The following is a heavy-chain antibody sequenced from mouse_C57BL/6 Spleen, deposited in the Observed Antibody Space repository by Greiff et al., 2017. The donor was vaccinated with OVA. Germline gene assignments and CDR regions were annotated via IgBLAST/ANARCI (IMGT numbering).Heavy chain of an antibody. V-gene: IGHV1-15*01. CDR1: GYTFTDYE. CDR3: TVYDGFFAWFAY. Sequence: QVQLQQSGAELVRPGASVTLSCKASGYTFTDYEMHWVKQTPVHGLEWIGAIDPETGGTAYNQKFKGKAILTADKSSSTAYMELRSLTSEDSAVYYCTVYDGFFAWFAYWGQGTLVTVSA. J-gene: IGHJ3*01. D-gene: IGHD2-3*01. CDR2: IDPETGGT.